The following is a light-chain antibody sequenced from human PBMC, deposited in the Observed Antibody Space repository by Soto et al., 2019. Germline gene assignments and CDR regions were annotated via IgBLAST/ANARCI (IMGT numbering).Light chain of an antibody. CDR3: QQRSNLLT. J-gene: IGKJ4*01. Sequence: EMVLTQAPATLSLYTGERATLSCRASQSVSSYLAWYQQKPGQAPRLLIYDASNRATGIPARFSGSGSGTDFTLTISSLEPEDFAVYYCQQRSNLLTFGGGTKVDIK. V-gene: IGKV3-11*01. CDR2: DAS. CDR1: QSVSSY.